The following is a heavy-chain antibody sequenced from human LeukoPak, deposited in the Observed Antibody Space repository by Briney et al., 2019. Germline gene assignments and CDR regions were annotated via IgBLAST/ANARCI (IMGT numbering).Heavy chain of an antibody. Sequence: PGRSPRLSCAASGFTFDDYAMHWVRQAPGKGLEWVSGISWNSGSIGYADSVKGRFTISRDNAKNSLYLHMNSLRAEDTALYYCAKDISYSSSYYFDYWGQETLVTVSS. V-gene: IGHV3-9*01. J-gene: IGHJ4*02. D-gene: IGHD6-13*01. CDR2: ISWNSGSI. CDR3: AKDISYSSSYYFDY. CDR1: GFTFDDYA.